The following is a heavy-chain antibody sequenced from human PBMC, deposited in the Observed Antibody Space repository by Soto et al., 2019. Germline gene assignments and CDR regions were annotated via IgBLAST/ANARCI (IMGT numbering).Heavy chain of an antibody. J-gene: IGHJ4*02. V-gene: IGHV4-39*01. D-gene: IGHD5-12*01. Sequence: SESLSLHCAVSGFSLNSGDYDGVWIRQSPGKGLAWIASIYYDESTYYNPSLKSRVTISTDKPKNQFSLTLKSVTAADTAVYYCGKVLIGATRHTDVDSWGQGALVTVYS. CDR2: IYYDEST. CDR1: GFSLNSGDYD. CDR3: GKVLIGATRHTDVDS.